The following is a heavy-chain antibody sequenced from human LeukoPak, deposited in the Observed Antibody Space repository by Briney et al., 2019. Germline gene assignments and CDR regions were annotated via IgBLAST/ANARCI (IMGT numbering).Heavy chain of an antibody. D-gene: IGHD6-19*01. CDR3: TSPIQVSSGWLDY. CDR1: GFTFSGSA. V-gene: IGHV3-73*01. Sequence: PGGSLRLSCAASGFTFSGSAMHWVRQASGKGLEWVGRIRSKANSYATADAASVKGRFTSARDDSKNMAQLQMNSRKTKDTALYYSTSPIQVSSGWLDYWGQGTLVTVSS. J-gene: IGHJ4*02. CDR2: IRSKANSYAT.